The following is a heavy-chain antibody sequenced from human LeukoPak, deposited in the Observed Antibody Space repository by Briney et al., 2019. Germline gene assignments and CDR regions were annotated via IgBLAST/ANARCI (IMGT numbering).Heavy chain of an antibody. CDR3: ARDPSSTGYY. V-gene: IGHV4-38-2*02. Sequence: SETLSLTCAVSGYSISTGYYWGWIRQPPGKGLEWIGNIWHSGGIYYNPSLKSRVTISLDTSKNQSSLRLTSVTAADTAVYYCARDPSSTGYYWGQGILVIVSS. CDR2: IWHSGGI. J-gene: IGHJ4*02. CDR1: GYSISTGYY. D-gene: IGHD4-17*01.